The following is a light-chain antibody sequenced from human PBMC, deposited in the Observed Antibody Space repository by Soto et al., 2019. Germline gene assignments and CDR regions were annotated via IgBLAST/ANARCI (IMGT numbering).Light chain of an antibody. CDR1: QSVSSY. CDR3: QQRSNWPPMYT. Sequence: EIVLTQSPATLSLSPGERATLSCRASQSVSSYLAWYQQKPGQAPRLLIYDASHRATGIPARFSGSGSGTDVNLTISSLEPEDFAVYYCQQRSNWPPMYTFGQGTQLEIK. J-gene: IGKJ2*01. V-gene: IGKV3-11*01. CDR2: DAS.